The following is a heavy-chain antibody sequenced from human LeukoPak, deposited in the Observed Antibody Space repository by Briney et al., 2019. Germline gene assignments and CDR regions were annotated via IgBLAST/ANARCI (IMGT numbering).Heavy chain of an antibody. CDR2: ISVGAEYI. CDR3: ASGPPFLKYFEY. V-gene: IGHV3-23*01. J-gene: IGHJ4*02. CDR1: GFTFSTYV. D-gene: IGHD3-3*01. Sequence: GGSLTLSCAASGFTFSTYVMNWFPQAPGGALVWVSTISVGAEYIFYADSVKGRFTISRDDSNNALYLQMHSLRAEDKALYYCASGPPFLKYFEYWGQGTLVTVSS.